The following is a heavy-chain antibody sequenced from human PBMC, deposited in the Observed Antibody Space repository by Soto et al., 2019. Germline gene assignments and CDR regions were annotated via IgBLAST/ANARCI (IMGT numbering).Heavy chain of an antibody. CDR1: GFTFSSYA. D-gene: IGHD5-18*01. CDR3: ARDPLWGTAMVLWYFDL. Sequence: GGSLRLSCAASGFTFSSYAMSWVRQAPGKGLEWVSAISGSGGSTYYADSVKGRFTISRDNSKNTLYLQMNSPRAEDTAVYFCARDPLWGTAMVLWYFDLWGRGTLVTVSS. J-gene: IGHJ2*01. CDR2: ISGSGGST. V-gene: IGHV3-23*01.